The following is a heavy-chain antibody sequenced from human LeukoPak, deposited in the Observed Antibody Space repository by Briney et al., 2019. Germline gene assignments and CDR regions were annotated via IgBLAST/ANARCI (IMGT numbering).Heavy chain of an antibody. D-gene: IGHD6-13*01. CDR2: IIPIFVTA. J-gene: IGHJ4*02. V-gene: IGHV1-69*13. Sequence: SVKVSCKASGYTFSTYSISWVRQAPGPGLEWMGGIIPIFVTANYAQKFQGRVTITADESTSTGYMELSSLRSEDTAVYYCARDEGSWRFDWWGEGSLVTVSS. CDR3: ARDEGSWRFDW. CDR1: GYTFSTYS.